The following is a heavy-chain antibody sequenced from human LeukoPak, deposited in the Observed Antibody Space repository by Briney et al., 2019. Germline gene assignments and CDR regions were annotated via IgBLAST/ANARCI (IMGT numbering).Heavy chain of an antibody. V-gene: IGHV4-59*01. CDR3: ARLAPGNYDILTGDPKVVFDY. CDR1: GGSISSFF. J-gene: IGHJ4*02. CDR2: VHSSGST. Sequence: SETLSLTCTVSGGSISSFFWSWIRRPPGKGLEWIGYVHSSGSTKYNPSLKSRLIISVDMSKNQFSLKLRSVSVADTAVYYCARLAPGNYDILTGDPKVVFDYWGQGALVTVSS. D-gene: IGHD3-9*01.